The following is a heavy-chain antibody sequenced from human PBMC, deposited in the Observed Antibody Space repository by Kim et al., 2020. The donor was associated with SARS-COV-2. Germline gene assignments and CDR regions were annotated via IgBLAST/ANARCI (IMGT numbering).Heavy chain of an antibody. CDR3: ARPGLYGDYHLYFQH. CDR2: IYPGDSDT. J-gene: IGHJ1*01. D-gene: IGHD4-17*01. V-gene: IGHV5-51*01. Sequence: GESLKISCKGSGYSFTSYWIGWVRQMPGKGLEWMGIIYPGDSDTRYSPSFQGQVTISADKSISTAYLQWSSLKASDTAVYYCARPGLYGDYHLYFQHWGQGTLVGVSS. CDR1: GYSFTSYW.